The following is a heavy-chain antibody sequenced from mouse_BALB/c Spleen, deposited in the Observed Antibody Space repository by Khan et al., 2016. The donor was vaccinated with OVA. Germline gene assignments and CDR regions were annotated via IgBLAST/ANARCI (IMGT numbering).Heavy chain of an antibody. J-gene: IGHJ3*01. CDR1: GFNIKDTY. CDR2: IDPANGNT. D-gene: IGHD2-1*01. Sequence: VQLQQPGAELVKPGASVKLSCTASGFNIKDTYMHWVKQRPEQGLEWIGRIDPANGNTKYDPKFQGKATITADTSSNTAYLQLSSLTSEDTAVDYCARSFGNYVGFAYWGQGTLVTVSA. CDR3: ARSFGNYVGFAY. V-gene: IGHV14-3*02.